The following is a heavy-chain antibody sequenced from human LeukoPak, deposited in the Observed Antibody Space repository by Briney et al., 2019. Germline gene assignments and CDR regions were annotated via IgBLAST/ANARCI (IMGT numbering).Heavy chain of an antibody. V-gene: IGHV3-15*01. D-gene: IGHD2-2*02. CDR2: IKTKTDGETT. CDR3: TSRTYTTNDY. Sequence: TGGSLRLSCAASGFSFSIYGMHWVRQAPGKGLEWLGRIKTKTDGETTEYAAPMRGRLTISRDDSKNTLYLQMNSLNTEDTAVYYCTSRTYTTNDYWGQGTLVTVSS. CDR1: GFSFSIYG. J-gene: IGHJ4*02.